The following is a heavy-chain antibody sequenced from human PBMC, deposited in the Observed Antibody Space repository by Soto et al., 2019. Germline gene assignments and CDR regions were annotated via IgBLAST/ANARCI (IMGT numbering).Heavy chain of an antibody. J-gene: IGHJ3*02. CDR1: GFTFSDYY. Sequence: QVHLVESGGGLVKPGGSLRLSCAASGFTFSDYYMSWIRQDPGKGLEWVSYISSSGSTIYYADSVKGRFTISRDNAKNSPYLQMNSLRADDTAVYYYARASDIYGDSFAFDIWGQGTMVTGSS. CDR2: ISSSGSTI. V-gene: IGHV3-11*01. CDR3: ARASDIYGDSFAFDI. D-gene: IGHD4-17*01.